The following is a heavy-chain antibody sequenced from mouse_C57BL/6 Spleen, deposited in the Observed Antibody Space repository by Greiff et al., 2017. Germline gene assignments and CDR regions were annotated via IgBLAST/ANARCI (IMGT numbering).Heavy chain of an antibody. CDR3: TRDGYDGGYAMDY. V-gene: IGHV1-15*01. Sequence: VQVVESGAELVRPGASVTLSCKASGYTFTDYEMHWVKQTPVHGLEWIGAIDPETGGTAYNQKFKGKAILTADKSSSTAYMELRSLTSEDSAVYYCTRDGYDGGYAMDYWGQGTSVTVSS. CDR2: IDPETGGT. D-gene: IGHD2-2*01. J-gene: IGHJ4*01. CDR1: GYTFTDYE.